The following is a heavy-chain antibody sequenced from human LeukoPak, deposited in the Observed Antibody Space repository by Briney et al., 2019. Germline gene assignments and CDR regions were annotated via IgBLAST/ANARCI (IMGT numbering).Heavy chain of an antibody. CDR2: FGRSGAGT. CDR3: AKRDSSGSNYFAY. Sequence: SGGSLRLSCPPSGSTFAACAMSWARQAPGKGLGWVSTFGRSGAGTFYADSVKGGFTISRDNSKNTLYLQMNSLRAEDAAVYDCAKRDSSGSNYFAYWGQGALVTVSS. J-gene: IGHJ4*02. V-gene: IGHV3-23*01. D-gene: IGHD6-19*01. CDR1: GSTFAACA.